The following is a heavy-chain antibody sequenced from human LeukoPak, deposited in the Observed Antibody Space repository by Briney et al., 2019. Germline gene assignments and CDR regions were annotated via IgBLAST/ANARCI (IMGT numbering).Heavy chain of an antibody. CDR3: ARARPLVGATGGYFDY. J-gene: IGHJ4*02. D-gene: IGHD1-26*01. Sequence: GGSLRLSCAASGFTVSSNYMSWVRQAPGKGLEWVSVIYSGGSTYYADSVKGRFTISRDNSKNTLYLQMNSLRAEDTAVYYCARARPLVGATGGYFDYWGQGTLVTVSS. CDR1: GFTVSSNY. CDR2: IYSGGST. V-gene: IGHV3-66*02.